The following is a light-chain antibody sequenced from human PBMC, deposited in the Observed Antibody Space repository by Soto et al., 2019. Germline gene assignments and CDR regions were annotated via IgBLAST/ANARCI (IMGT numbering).Light chain of an antibody. V-gene: IGLV1-51*01. Sequence: QSALTQPPSVSAAPGQKVTISCSGSSSNIGNNYVSWYQQAPGAAPKLLIYDNDKRPSEIPDRFTGSKSGTSATLDITGLQTGDEADYFCGTWDSNLRGAYVFGTGTQLTVL. J-gene: IGLJ1*01. CDR1: SSNIGNNY. CDR3: GTWDSNLRGAYV. CDR2: DND.